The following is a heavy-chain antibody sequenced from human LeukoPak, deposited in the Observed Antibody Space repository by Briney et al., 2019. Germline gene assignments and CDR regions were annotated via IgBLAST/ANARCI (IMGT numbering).Heavy chain of an antibody. Sequence: PSETLSLTCTVSGGSISSYYWSWIRQPAGKGLEWIGRIYTSGSINYNPSLKSRVTMSVDKSKNQFSLNLSSVTAADTAVYYCAREGGPQSLRGTFDPWGQGALVTVSS. V-gene: IGHV4-4*07. CDR3: AREGGPQSLRGTFDP. CDR2: IYTSGSI. J-gene: IGHJ5*02. D-gene: IGHD1-1*01. CDR1: GGSISSYY.